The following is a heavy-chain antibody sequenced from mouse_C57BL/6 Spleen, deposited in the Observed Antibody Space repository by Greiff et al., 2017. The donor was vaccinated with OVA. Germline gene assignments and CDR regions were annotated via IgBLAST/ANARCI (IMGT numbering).Heavy chain of an antibody. CDR2: IDPSDSYT. CDR1: GYTFTSYW. CDR3: ARWKEWSAY. Sequence: VQLQQPGAELVKPGASVKLSCKASGYTFTSYWMQWVKQRPGQGLEWIGEIDPSDSYTNYNQKFKGKATLTVDTSSSTAYMQLSSLTSEDSAVYYCARWKEWSAYWGQGTLVTVSA. V-gene: IGHV1-50*01. J-gene: IGHJ3*01.